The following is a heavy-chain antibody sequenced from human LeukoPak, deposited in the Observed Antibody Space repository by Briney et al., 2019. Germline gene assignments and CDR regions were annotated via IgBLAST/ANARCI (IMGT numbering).Heavy chain of an antibody. CDR3: ARLIIGYCSSTSCSTVDY. Sequence: ASVKVSCKASGYTFTDYYMHWVRQAPGQGLEWMGWINPNSGGTNYAQKFQGRVTMTRDTSISTAYMELSRLRSDDTAVYYCARLIIGYCSSTSCSTVDYWGQGTLVTVSS. J-gene: IGHJ4*02. D-gene: IGHD2-2*02. V-gene: IGHV1-2*02. CDR2: INPNSGGT. CDR1: GYTFTDYY.